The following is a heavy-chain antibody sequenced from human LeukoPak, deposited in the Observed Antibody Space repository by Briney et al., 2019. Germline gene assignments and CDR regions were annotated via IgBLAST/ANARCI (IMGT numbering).Heavy chain of an antibody. CDR2: ISSSSSYI. J-gene: IGHJ4*02. CDR3: ARGYYDSSGYIDY. D-gene: IGHD3-22*01. Sequence: GGSLTLSWAASGFTFSSYSMNWVRQAPGKGLEWVSSISSSSSYIYYADSVKGRFTICRDNATQSLYLQMNCVMAEVTGVYYCARGYYDSSGYIDYWGQGTLVTVSS. V-gene: IGHV3-21*01. CDR1: GFTFSSYS.